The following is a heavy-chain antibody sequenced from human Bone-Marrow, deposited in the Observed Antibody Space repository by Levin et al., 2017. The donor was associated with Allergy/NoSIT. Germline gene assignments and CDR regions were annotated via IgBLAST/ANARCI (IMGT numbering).Heavy chain of an antibody. V-gene: IGHV3-21*01. CDR3: ARLHYYDSSDAFDI. Sequence: GGSLRLSCAASGFTFSSYSMIWVRQAPGRGLEWVSSITSSSGYIYYADSVKGRFTISRANAKNSLYLQMNSLRAEDTAVYYCARLHYYDSSDAFDIWGQGTMVTVSS. J-gene: IGHJ3*02. CDR1: GFTFSSYS. CDR2: ITSSSGYI. D-gene: IGHD3-22*01.